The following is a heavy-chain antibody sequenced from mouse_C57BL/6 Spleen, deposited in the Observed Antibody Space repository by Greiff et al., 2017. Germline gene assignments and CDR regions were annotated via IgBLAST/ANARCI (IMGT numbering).Heavy chain of an antibody. CDR3: ARRGGNLLYAMDY. CDR1: GYAFSSYW. D-gene: IGHD2-1*01. CDR2: IYPGDGDT. J-gene: IGHJ4*01. Sequence: QVQLKESGAELVKPGASVKISCKASGYAFSSYWMNWVKQRPGKGLEWIGQIYPGDGDTNYNGKFKGKATLTADKSSSTAYMQLSSLTSEDAAVYFCARRGGNLLYAMDYWGQGTSVTVSS. V-gene: IGHV1-80*01.